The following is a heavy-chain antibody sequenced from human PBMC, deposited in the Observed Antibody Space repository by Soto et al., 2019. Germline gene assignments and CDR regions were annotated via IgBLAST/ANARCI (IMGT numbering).Heavy chain of an antibody. CDR2: INWNGGST. J-gene: IGHJ6*02. D-gene: IGHD6-6*01. Sequence: GGSLRLSCAASGFTFDDYGMSWVRQAPGKGLEWVSGINWNGGSTGYADSVKGRFTISRDNAKNSLYLQMNSLIAEDTALYYCAKYSSSPYGMDVWGQGTTVTVSS. V-gene: IGHV3-20*04. CDR3: AKYSSSPYGMDV. CDR1: GFTFDDYG.